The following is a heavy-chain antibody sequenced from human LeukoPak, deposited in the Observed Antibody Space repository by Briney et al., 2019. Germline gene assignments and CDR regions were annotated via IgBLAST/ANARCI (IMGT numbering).Heavy chain of an antibody. J-gene: IGHJ4*02. D-gene: IGHD4-11*01. Sequence: GGSLRLSCAASGFTFSSYGMHWVRQAPGKGLEWVAFIRSDGSDKYYADSVKGRFTISRDSSKSTLYLQMNSLRAEDTAIYYCSKDRNINYGFLDYWGQGTLVTVSS. CDR1: GFTFSSYG. V-gene: IGHV3-30*02. CDR2: IRSDGSDK. CDR3: SKDRNINYGFLDY.